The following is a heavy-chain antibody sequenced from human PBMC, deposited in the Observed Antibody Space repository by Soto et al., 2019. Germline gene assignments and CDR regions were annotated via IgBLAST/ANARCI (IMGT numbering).Heavy chain of an antibody. CDR3: AKDRNYPRDQFHY. D-gene: IGHD1-7*01. CDR2: ISANGQGI. J-gene: IGHJ4*02. V-gene: IGHV3-23*01. Sequence: GGSLRLSCAASGFTFSTYALSWVRQAPGKGLEWVSAISANGQGIYYADSVRGRFTISRDNSKDTIFLHMDSLRAEDTAVYYCAKDRNYPRDQFHYWGQGTLVTVSS. CDR1: GFTFSTYA.